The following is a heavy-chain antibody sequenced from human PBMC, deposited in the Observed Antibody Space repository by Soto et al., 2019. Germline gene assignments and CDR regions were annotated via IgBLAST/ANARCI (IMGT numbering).Heavy chain of an antibody. CDR3: LRASSSSGWYSDY. CDR2: TRNKANSYTT. D-gene: IGHD6-19*01. CDR1: GFSFSDHY. Sequence: GGSLRLSCAASGFSFSDHYVDWVRQAPGKGLEWVGRTRNKANSYTTEYAASVKGRFTISRDDAKNSLYLQMNCLKTEDTAVYYCLRASSSSGWYSDYWGQGT. V-gene: IGHV3-72*01. J-gene: IGHJ4*02.